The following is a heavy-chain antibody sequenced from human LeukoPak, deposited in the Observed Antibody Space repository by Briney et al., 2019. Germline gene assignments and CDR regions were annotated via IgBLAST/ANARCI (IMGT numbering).Heavy chain of an antibody. Sequence: SETLSLTCTVSGGSISSYYWSWIRQPPGKGLEWIGEINHSGSTNYNPSLKSRVTISVDTSKNQFSLKLSSVTAADTAVYYCARGHIVVVPAAKKGRWFDPWGQGTLVTVSS. CDR1: GGSISSYY. CDR3: ARGHIVVVPAAKKGRWFDP. V-gene: IGHV4-34*01. D-gene: IGHD2-2*01. J-gene: IGHJ5*02. CDR2: INHSGST.